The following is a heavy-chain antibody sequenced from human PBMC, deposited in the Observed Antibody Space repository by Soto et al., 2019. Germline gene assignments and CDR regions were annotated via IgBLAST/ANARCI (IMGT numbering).Heavy chain of an antibody. V-gene: IGHV1-18*04. CDR3: VRQYYDFWTDYPDFDY. J-gene: IGHJ4*02. Sequence: GASVKVSCKASGYTFTKYDISWVRQAPGQGLEWLGLISPSSGRPSYAQKFEGRVTMTTDTSTTTAYLELRSLRSDDTAVYYCVRQYYDFWTDYPDFDYWGQGTLVTVSS. CDR2: ISPSSGRP. CDR1: GYTFTKYD. D-gene: IGHD3-3*01.